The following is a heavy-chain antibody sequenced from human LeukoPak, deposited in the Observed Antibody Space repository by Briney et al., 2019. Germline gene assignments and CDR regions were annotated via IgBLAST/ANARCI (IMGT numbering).Heavy chain of an antibody. CDR1: GFTFSSYA. J-gene: IGHJ3*02. D-gene: IGHD6-19*01. CDR3: AKDPYSSGWYGAFDI. Sequence: GGSLRLSCAASGFTFSSYAMSWVRQAPGKGLEWVSAISGSGGSTYYADSVKGRFTISRDNSKNTLYLQMSSLRAEDTAVYYCAKDPYSSGWYGAFDIWGQGTMVTVSS. CDR2: ISGSGGST. V-gene: IGHV3-23*01.